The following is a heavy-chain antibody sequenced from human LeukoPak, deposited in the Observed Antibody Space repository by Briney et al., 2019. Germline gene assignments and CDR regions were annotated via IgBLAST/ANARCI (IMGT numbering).Heavy chain of an antibody. J-gene: IGHJ4*02. D-gene: IGHD3-22*01. CDR1: GFTFSNYW. Sequence: PGGSLRLSCAASGFTFSNYWMTWIRQAPGKGLEWVSYITSSGRTLYYADSVKGRFTVSRDNAKNSLYLQMNSLRAEDTAVYYCAKKSRYYDSSGTYYFDYWGQGTLVTVSS. CDR3: AKKSRYYDSSGTYYFDY. CDR2: ITSSGRTL. V-gene: IGHV3-11*01.